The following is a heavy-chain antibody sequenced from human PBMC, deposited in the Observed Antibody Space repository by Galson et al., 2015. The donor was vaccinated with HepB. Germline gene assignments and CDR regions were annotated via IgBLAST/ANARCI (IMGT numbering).Heavy chain of an antibody. CDR1: GYTFTSYD. CDR2: MNPNSGNT. V-gene: IGHV1-8*01. Sequence: SVKVSCKASGYTFTSYDVNWLRQGTGQGPEWMGWMNPNSGNTGYAQKFQGRVTLTINTSITTAYMELSRLTSEDTAVYYCARAVKSAGYYTDVWGKGTAVTVSS. J-gene: IGHJ6*03. CDR3: ARAVKSAGYYTDV. D-gene: IGHD4-11*01.